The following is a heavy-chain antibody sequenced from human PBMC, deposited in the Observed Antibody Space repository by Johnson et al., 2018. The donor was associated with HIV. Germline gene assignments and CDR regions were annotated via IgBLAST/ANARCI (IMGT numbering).Heavy chain of an antibody. CDR2: IRYDGSNK. CDR3: AMGTGDHDAFDI. V-gene: IGHV3-30*02. CDR1: GFTFSSYG. D-gene: IGHD3/OR15-3a*01. Sequence: VQLVESGGGVVQPGGSLRLSCAASGFTFSSYGMHWVRQAPGKGLEWVAFIRYDGSNKYYADSVKGRFTISRDNSKNTLYLQMNSLRAEDTAVYYCAMGTGDHDAFDIWGPGTMVTVSS. J-gene: IGHJ3*02.